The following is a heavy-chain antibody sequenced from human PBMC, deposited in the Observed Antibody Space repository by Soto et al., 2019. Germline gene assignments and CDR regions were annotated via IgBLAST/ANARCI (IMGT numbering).Heavy chain of an antibody. V-gene: IGHV1-3*01. D-gene: IGHD5-12*01. J-gene: IGHJ5*02. CDR1: GYVFSRHA. CDR3: AREIREGWMDP. CDR2: INAGNGDA. Sequence: QVYLMQSGAEVKKPGASVKVSCRTSGYVFSRHAVHWVRQAPGRSLEWVGWINAGNGDAKFSRRFQGRVDISRDGSANTVYMELKRLRFEDTAIYFCAREIREGWMDPWGQGTLVTVTS.